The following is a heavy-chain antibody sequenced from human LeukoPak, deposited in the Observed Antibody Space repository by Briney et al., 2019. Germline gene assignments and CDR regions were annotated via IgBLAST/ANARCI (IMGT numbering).Heavy chain of an antibody. J-gene: IGHJ3*02. V-gene: IGHV3-21*01. D-gene: IGHD6-19*01. CDR2: ISSSSSYI. CDR1: GFTFSSYS. Sequence: GGSLRLSCAASGFTFSSYSMNWVRQAPGKGLEWVSSISSSSSYIYYADSVKGRFTISRDNAKNSLYLQMNSLRAEDTAVYYCARAVAASPAGSVDIWGQGTMVTVSS. CDR3: ARAVAASPAGSVDI.